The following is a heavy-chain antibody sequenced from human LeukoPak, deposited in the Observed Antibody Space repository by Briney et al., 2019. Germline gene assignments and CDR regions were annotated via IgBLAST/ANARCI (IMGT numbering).Heavy chain of an antibody. CDR2: IYHSGST. CDR1: GASISSGSYY. V-gene: IGHV4-61*01. J-gene: IGHJ4*02. D-gene: IGHD6-19*01. CDR3: ARLAYSSGWLDY. Sequence: SETLSLTCTVSGASISSGSYYWNWIRQPPGKGLEWIGYIYHSGSTNYNPFLKSRVTISVDTSKNQFSLKLSSVTAADTAVYYCARLAYSSGWLDYWGQGTLVTVSS.